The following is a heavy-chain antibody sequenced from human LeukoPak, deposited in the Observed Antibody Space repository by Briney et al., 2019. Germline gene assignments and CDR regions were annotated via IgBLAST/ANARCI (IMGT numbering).Heavy chain of an antibody. CDR2: ISTTGST. D-gene: IGHD3-10*01. J-gene: IGHJ4*02. V-gene: IGHV4-61*02. CDR3: ASHQYGSGSYYHDY. CDR1: GGSINNPNYS. Sequence: SETLSLTCTVSGGSINNPNYSWSWIRQPAGKGLEWIGRISTTGSTSYGPSLKGRVIISIDTSKNQFSLRLSSATAADTAVYYCASHQYGSGSYYHDYWGQGALVTVSS.